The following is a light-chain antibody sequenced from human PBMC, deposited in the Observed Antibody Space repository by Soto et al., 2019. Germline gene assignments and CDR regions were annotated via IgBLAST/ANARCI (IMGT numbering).Light chain of an antibody. CDR3: QQYGSSPLT. J-gene: IGKJ4*01. V-gene: IGKV3-20*01. Sequence: EIVLTHSPGTLSLSPGERATLSCRASQSVSSSYLAWYQQKPGQAPRLLIYGASSRATGIPDRFSGSGSGTDLTLTISRLEPEDFAVYYCQQYGSSPLTFGGGTKV. CDR1: QSVSSSY. CDR2: GAS.